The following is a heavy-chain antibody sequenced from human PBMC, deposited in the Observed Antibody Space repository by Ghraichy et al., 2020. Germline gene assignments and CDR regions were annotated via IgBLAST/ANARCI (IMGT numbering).Heavy chain of an antibody. Sequence: SETLSLTCTVSGGSISSYYWSWIRQPPGKGLEWIGYISYSGSTNYNPSLKSRVTISVDTSKNQFSLKLSSVTAADTAVYYCARDAWHTARYWFDPWGQGTLVTVSS. CDR3: ARDAWHTARYWFDP. D-gene: IGHD5-18*01. CDR2: ISYSGST. V-gene: IGHV4-59*01. J-gene: IGHJ5*02. CDR1: GGSISSYY.